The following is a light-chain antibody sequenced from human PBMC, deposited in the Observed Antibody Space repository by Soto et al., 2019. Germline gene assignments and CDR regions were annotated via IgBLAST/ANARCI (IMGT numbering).Light chain of an antibody. Sequence: DIVMTQSPDSLAVSLGERATINCKSSQSVLYNSDNKNYLAWYQQKAGQPPKLLIYWASTRDSGVPDRFSGSGSGADFTIIINNLQAEDVAVYYCQQYYTTLSFGGGTKVEIK. CDR1: QSVLYNSDNKNY. CDR2: WAS. V-gene: IGKV4-1*01. CDR3: QQYYTTLS. J-gene: IGKJ4*01.